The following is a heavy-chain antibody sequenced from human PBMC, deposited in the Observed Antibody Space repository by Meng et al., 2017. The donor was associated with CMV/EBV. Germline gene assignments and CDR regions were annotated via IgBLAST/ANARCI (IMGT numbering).Heavy chain of an antibody. Sequence: GESLKISCAASGFTFSTYWIHWVRQAPGKGLVWVSRIDSDGSTTSYADSVKGRFTISRDNAEKTLYLQMNSLRADDTAVYYCASGGGSYYGYWGQGTLVTVSS. CDR1: GFTFSTYW. CDR3: ASGGGSYYGY. D-gene: IGHD1-26*01. V-gene: IGHV3-74*01. CDR2: IDSDGSTT. J-gene: IGHJ4*02.